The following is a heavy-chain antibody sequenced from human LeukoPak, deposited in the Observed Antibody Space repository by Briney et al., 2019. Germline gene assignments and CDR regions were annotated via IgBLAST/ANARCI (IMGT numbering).Heavy chain of an antibody. CDR3: AREGWELADYYYYYYMDV. V-gene: IGHV3-30*04. J-gene: IGHJ6*03. CDR2: ISYDGSNK. CDR1: GFTFSSYA. D-gene: IGHD1-26*01. Sequence: GGSLRLSCAASGFTFSSYAMHWVRQAPGKGLEWVAVISYDGSNKYYADSVKGRFTISRDNSKNTLYLQMNSLRAEDTAVYYCAREGWELADYYYYYYMDVWGKGTTVTVSS.